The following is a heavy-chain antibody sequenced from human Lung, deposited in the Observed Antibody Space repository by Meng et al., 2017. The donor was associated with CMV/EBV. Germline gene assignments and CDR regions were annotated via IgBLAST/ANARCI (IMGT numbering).Heavy chain of an antibody. CDR2: ISSSSSTK. J-gene: IGHJ4*02. Sequence: GGSLRLSCAASGFTFSSYTMNWVRQAPGKGLEWVSYISSSSSTKYYADSVKGRVTMSSDNAKNFLHLQMNSLRAEDTGVYYCARGGGSYSGDYWGQGTLVTVSS. CDR1: GFTFSSYT. CDR3: ARGGGSYSGDY. D-gene: IGHD1-26*01. V-gene: IGHV3-48*04.